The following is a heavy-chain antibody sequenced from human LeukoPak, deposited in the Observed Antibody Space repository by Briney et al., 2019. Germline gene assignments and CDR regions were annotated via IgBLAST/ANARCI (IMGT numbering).Heavy chain of an antibody. CDR1: GGSISTYY. J-gene: IGHJ3*02. V-gene: IGHV4-59*01. Sequence: SETLSLTCTVSGGSISTYYWTWIRQPPGKELEWIGYVYSSGSTNYNPSLKSRVTISIDTSKNQFSLKLNSVTAADTAVYYCARELRPYYYDSSGYSDAFDIWGQGTMVTVSS. CDR3: ARELRPYYYDSSGYSDAFDI. CDR2: VYSSGST. D-gene: IGHD3-22*01.